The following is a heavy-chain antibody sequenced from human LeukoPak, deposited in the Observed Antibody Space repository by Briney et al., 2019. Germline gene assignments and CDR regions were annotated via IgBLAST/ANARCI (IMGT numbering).Heavy chain of an antibody. V-gene: IGHV3-23*01. CDR3: AKDRSITPAAED. CDR2: ISGSGGST. CDR1: GFTFSSYA. J-gene: IGHJ4*02. D-gene: IGHD1-14*01. Sequence: GGSLRLSYAASGFTFSSYAMSWVRQAPGKGLEWVSAISGSGGSTYYADSVKGRFTISRDNSKNTLYLQLNSLRAEDTAVYHCAKDRSITPAAEDWGQGTLVTVSS.